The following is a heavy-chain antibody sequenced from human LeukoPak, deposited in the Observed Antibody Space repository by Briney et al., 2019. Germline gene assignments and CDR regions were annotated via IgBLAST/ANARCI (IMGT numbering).Heavy chain of an antibody. CDR3: ATIIVGATRGHAFDI. D-gene: IGHD1-26*01. CDR2: INPKSGGT. CDR1: GYTFTGYY. V-gene: IGHV1-2*06. J-gene: IGHJ3*02. Sequence: GASVKVSCKASGYTFTGYYMHWVRQAPGQGLEWMGRINPKSGGTNYAQKFQGRVTMTRDTSISTAYMELSRLRSDDTAVYYCATIIVGATRGHAFDIWGQGTVVTVSS.